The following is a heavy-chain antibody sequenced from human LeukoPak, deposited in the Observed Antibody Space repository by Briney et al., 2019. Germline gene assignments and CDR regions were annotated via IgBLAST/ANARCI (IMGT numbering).Heavy chain of an antibody. D-gene: IGHD3-10*01. CDR2: INLDGSQK. V-gene: IGHV3-7*03. Sequence: GGSLRLSCATSGFTIFNYWMSWDRQAPGKGLEWVANINLDGSQKYYVDSLKGRFTISRDNARNSVYLQMNSLRAEDTALYYCALVDLYDSGTYSFDYWGQGTLVTVSS. CDR1: GFTIFNYW. J-gene: IGHJ4*02. CDR3: ALVDLYDSGTYSFDY.